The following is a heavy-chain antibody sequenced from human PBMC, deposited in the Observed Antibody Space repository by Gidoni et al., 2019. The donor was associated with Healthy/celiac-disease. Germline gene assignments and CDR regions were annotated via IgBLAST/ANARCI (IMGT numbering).Heavy chain of an antibody. D-gene: IGHD5-12*01. V-gene: IGHV3-21*01. CDR3: ARDLEATNDY. CDR2: ISSSSSSI. J-gene: IGHJ4*02. Sequence: EVKLVESGGGLVKPGGSLSLSWSASGFTFSSYSMNWVRQATGKWLEWAPSISSSSSSICYADSVKGRCTISRDNAKTSLYLQMSSRRAEETAVYYCARDLEATNDYWGQGTMVTVSS. CDR1: GFTFSSYS.